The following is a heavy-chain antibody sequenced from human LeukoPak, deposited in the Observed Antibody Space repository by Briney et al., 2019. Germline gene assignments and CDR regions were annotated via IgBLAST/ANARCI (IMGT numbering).Heavy chain of an antibody. CDR1: GYTFTGYY. J-gene: IGHJ6*03. D-gene: IGHD3-22*01. CDR2: IIPIFGTA. Sequence: GASVKVSCKASGYTFTGYYMHWVRQAPGQGLEWMGGIIPIFGTANYAQKFQGRVTITADESTSTAYMELSSLRSEDTAVYYRARDVSGYYYYYYYMDVWGKGTTVTVSS. V-gene: IGHV1-69*13. CDR3: ARDVSGYYYYYYYMDV.